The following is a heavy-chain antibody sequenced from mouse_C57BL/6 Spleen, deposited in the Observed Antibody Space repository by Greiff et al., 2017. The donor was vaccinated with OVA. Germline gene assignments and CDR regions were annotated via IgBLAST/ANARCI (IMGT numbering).Heavy chain of an antibody. CDR2: ISSGGSYT. Sequence: EVQVVESGGDLVKPGGSLKLSCAASGFTFSSYGMSWVRQTPDKRLEWVATISSGGSYTYYPDSVKGRFTISRDNAKNTLYLQMSSLKSEDTAMYYCAKQEIYYFDYWGQGTTLTVSS. D-gene: IGHD1-1*01. CDR1: GFTFSSYG. CDR3: AKQEIYYFDY. V-gene: IGHV5-6*01. J-gene: IGHJ2*01.